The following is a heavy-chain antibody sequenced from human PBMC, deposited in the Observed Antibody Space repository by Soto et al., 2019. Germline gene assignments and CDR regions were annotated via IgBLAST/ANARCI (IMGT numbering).Heavy chain of an antibody. Sequence: SETLSLSCTVSGGSIYSGDYFWSWIRQPPGKGLEWIGYIYYSGSTHYNPSLKSRVTISLDTSRNHFSLSLSSVTAADTAVYFCAREGYIHTGNYYYYNMDVWGKGTTVTVPQ. CDR1: GGSIYSGDYF. V-gene: IGHV4-30-4*01. CDR2: IYYSGST. CDR3: AREGYIHTGNYYYYNMDV. J-gene: IGHJ6*04. D-gene: IGHD5-12*01.